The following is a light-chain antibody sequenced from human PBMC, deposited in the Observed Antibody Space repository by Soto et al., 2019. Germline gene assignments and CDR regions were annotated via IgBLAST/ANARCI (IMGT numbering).Light chain of an antibody. J-gene: IGKJ4*01. V-gene: IGKV1-17*03. CDR3: QQSESFPLT. CDR2: GAT. CDR1: QDIINY. Sequence: DIQMTQSPSAVSASVGDRVTITCRTSQDIINYLVWFQQKPGKVPERLIYGATNLQSGVPSRFSGSGSGTDLTLTIGSLQPEDFATYYCQQSESFPLTFGGGTKVDIK.